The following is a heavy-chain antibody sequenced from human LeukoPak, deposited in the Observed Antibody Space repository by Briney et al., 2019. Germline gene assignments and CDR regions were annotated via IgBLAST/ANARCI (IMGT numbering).Heavy chain of an antibody. CDR1: GYTFTGYY. CDR3: ATARCGGDCSPSFDY. Sequence: SVKVSCKASGYTFTGYYIHWVRQAPGQGLEWMGWINPNSGGTDYAQNFQGWVAMTRDTSISTAYMELSRLKSDDTAVYYCATARCGGDCSPSFDYWGQGTLVTVSS. J-gene: IGHJ4*02. D-gene: IGHD2-21*02. CDR2: INPNSGGT. V-gene: IGHV1-2*04.